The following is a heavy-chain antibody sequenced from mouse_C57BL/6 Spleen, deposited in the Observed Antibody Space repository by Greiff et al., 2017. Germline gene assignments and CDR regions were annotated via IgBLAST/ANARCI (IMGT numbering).Heavy chain of an antibody. CDR2: INPNNGGT. D-gene: IGHD1-1*01. CDR1: GYTFTDYN. Sequence: DVKLQESGPELVKPGASVKIPCKASGYTFTDYNMDWVKQSHGKSLEWIGDINPNNGGTIYNQKFKGKATLTVDKSSSTAYMELRSLTSEDTAVYYCARRVYYYGSSPLAYWGQGTLVTVSA. J-gene: IGHJ3*01. CDR3: ARRVYYYGSSPLAY. V-gene: IGHV1-18*01.